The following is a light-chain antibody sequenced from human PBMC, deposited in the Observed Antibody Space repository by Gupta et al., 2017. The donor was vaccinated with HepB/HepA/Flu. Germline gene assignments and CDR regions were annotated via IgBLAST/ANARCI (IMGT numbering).Light chain of an antibody. V-gene: IGKV3-20*01. CDR1: QSVSSIY. CDR3: QQYGSSPPTT. Sequence: EIVLTQCPGPLSLSPGERATLSCRASQSVSSIYLAWYQQKPGQAPRLLIYGASSRATGIPDRFSDSGSGTDFTLTISRLEPEDFAVYYCQQYGSSPPTTFGQGTRLEIK. J-gene: IGKJ5*01. CDR2: GAS.